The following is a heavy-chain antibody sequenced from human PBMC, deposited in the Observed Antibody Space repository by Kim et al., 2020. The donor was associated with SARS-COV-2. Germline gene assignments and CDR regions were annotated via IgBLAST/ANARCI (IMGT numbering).Heavy chain of an antibody. V-gene: IGHV4-38-2*02. D-gene: IGHD3-22*01. CDR2: IYHSGST. Sequence: SETLSLTCTVSGYSISSGYYWGWIRQPPGKGLEWIGSIYHSGSTYYNPSLKSRVTISVDTSKNQFSLKLSSVTAADTAVYYCVADSSIWGQGTLVTVSS. CDR1: GYSISSGYY. CDR3: VADSSI. J-gene: IGHJ4*02.